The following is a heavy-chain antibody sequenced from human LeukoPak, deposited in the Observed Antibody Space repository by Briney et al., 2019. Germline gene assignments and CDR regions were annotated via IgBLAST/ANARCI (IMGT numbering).Heavy chain of an antibody. D-gene: IGHD2-2*01. CDR1: GGSISSYY. CDR2: IYTSGST. Sequence: TSETLSLTCTVSGGSISSYYWSWIRQPAGKGLEWIGRIYTSGSTNYNPSLKSRVTMSVDTSKNQFSLKLSSVTAADTAVYYCARAILGYCSGTSCPPRYYYYMDVWGKGTTVTVSS. J-gene: IGHJ6*03. V-gene: IGHV4-4*07. CDR3: ARAILGYCSGTSCPPRYYYYMDV.